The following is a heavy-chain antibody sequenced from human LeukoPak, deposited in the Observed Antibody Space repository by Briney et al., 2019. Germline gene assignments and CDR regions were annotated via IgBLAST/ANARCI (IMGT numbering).Heavy chain of an antibody. J-gene: IGHJ6*02. D-gene: IGHD1-1*01. CDR2: IYYSGST. V-gene: IGHV4-31*03. Sequence: SETLSLTCTVSGGSISSGGYYWSWIRQHPGKGLEWIGYIYYSGSTYYNPSLKSRVTISVDTSKNQFSLKLSSVTAADTAVYYCARAPWNDYYYYGMDVWGQGTTVTVSS. CDR3: ARAPWNDYYYYGMDV. CDR1: GGSISSGGYY.